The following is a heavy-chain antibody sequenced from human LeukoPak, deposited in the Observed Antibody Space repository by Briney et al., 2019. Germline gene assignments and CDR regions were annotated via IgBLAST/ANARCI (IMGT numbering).Heavy chain of an antibody. CDR1: GFTFSNYE. CDR2: ISSSGSTI. D-gene: IGHD2-15*01. CDR3: ARDGGDCSGDSCYVDY. Sequence: GSLRLSCAASGFTFSNYEMTWVRQAPGKGREWVSYISSSGSTIYYADSVKGRFTISRDNAKNSLYLQMNSLRAEDTALYYCARDGGDCSGDSCYVDYWGQGTLVTVSS. V-gene: IGHV3-48*03. J-gene: IGHJ4*02.